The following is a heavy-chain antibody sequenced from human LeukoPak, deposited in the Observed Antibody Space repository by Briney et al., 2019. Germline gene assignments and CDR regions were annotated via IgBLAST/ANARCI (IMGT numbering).Heavy chain of an antibody. Sequence: ASVKVSCKASGFTSTNFAVQWVRQARGQRLEWIGWIVVGSGNTNYAQKFQERVTITRDMSTSTAYMELSSLRSEDTAVYYCAADLQTSSSWYVAVAGTGYWGQGTLVTVSS. CDR2: IVVGSGNT. V-gene: IGHV1-58*01. CDR1: GFTSTNFA. CDR3: AADLQTSSSWYVAVAGTGY. J-gene: IGHJ4*02. D-gene: IGHD6-19*01.